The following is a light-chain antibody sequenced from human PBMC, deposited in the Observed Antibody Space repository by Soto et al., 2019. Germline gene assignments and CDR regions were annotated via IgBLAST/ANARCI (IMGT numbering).Light chain of an antibody. CDR3: CSYADNYSYV. Sequence: QSALTQPRSVSGSPGQSATISCTGTSSDVGAYNYVSWYQQHPGKAPKLMTYDVSKRPSGVPDRFSGSKSGNTASLTIPGLQAEDEADYYCCSYADNYSYVFGTGTKVTVL. CDR2: DVS. V-gene: IGLV2-11*01. J-gene: IGLJ1*01. CDR1: SSDVGAYNY.